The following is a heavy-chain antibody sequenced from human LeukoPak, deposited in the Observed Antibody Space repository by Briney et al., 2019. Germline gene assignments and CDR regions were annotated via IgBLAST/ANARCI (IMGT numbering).Heavy chain of an antibody. V-gene: IGHV4-4*07. CDR2: IYTSGST. J-gene: IGHJ4*02. CDR3: ARDPVWGSGTYAFLY. D-gene: IGHD3-10*01. Sequence: SETLSLTCTVSGDSISSYYWSWIRQPAGKGLEWIGRIYTSGSTHYNPSLKSRVTMSVDTSKNQFSLKLTSLTAADTAVYHCARDPVWGSGTYAFLYWGQGSLVTVSS. CDR1: GDSISSYY.